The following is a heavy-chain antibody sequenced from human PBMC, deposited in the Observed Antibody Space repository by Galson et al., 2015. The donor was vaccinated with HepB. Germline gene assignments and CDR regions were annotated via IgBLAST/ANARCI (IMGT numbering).Heavy chain of an antibody. CDR1: GFTFSGSA. CDR2: IRSKANSYVT. Sequence: SLRLSCAASGFTFSGSAMHWVRQASGKGLEWVGRIRSKANSYVTAYAASVKGRFTISRDDSKNTAYLQMNSLKTEDTAVYYCTSRSGGDLYYFDYWGQGTLVTVSS. J-gene: IGHJ4*02. D-gene: IGHD2-21*02. V-gene: IGHV3-73*01. CDR3: TSRSGGDLYYFDY.